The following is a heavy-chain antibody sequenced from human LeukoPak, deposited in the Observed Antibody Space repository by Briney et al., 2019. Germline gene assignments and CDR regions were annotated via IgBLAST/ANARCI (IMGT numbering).Heavy chain of an antibody. V-gene: IGHV3-33*06. Sequence: GGSLRLSCAASGFIFKTYAMHWVRQAPGKGLEWVTMIWYDGSNKYYGDSVKGRFTISRDNYKNTLYLQMNSLRDEDTAVYYCAKDPYSSSSGGPYPMDVWGQGTTVTVSS. CDR2: IWYDGSNK. D-gene: IGHD6-6*01. J-gene: IGHJ6*02. CDR1: GFIFKTYA. CDR3: AKDPYSSSSGGPYPMDV.